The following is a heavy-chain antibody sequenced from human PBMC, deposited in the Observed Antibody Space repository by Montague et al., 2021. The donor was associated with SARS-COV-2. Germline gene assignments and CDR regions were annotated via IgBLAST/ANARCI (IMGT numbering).Heavy chain of an antibody. Sequence: TLSLTCTVSGGSISSGSHYWSWIRQPAGKGLEWIGRIYTSGSTNYNPSLKSRATISVDTSKNQFSLKLSSVTAADTAVYYCARDGGIGDSGSNTWSYYYYGMDVWGQGTTVTVSS. CDR3: ARDGGIGDSGSNTWSYYYYGMDV. D-gene: IGHD3-22*01. CDR1: GGSISSGSHY. CDR2: IYTSGST. V-gene: IGHV4-61*02. J-gene: IGHJ6*02.